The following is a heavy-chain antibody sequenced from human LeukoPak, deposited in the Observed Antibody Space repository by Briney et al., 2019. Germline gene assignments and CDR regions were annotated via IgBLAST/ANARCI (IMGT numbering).Heavy chain of an antibody. D-gene: IGHD4-17*01. CDR1: GGTFSSYA. CDR3: ARVSHDYGDYGEDY. CDR2: IIPILGIA. V-gene: IGHV1-69*04. Sequence: SVKVSCKASGGTFSSYAISWVRQAPGQGLEWMGRIIPILGIANYAQKFQGRVTITADKSTSTAYMELSSLRSEDTAVYYCARVSHDYGDYGEDYWGQGTLVTVSS. J-gene: IGHJ4*02.